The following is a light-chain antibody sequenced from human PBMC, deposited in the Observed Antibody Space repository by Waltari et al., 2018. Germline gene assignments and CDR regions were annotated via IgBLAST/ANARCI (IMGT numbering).Light chain of an antibody. J-gene: IGKJ1*01. CDR1: QGISSY. CDR3: QQYNSAPPT. V-gene: IGKV1-16*01. Sequence: DIQMTQSPSSLSASVGDTVTITCRASQGISSYLAWYQQKPGKAPKPLIYYASNLESGVPSRFSGSGSGTEFTLTISSLQPEDFATYYCQQYNSAPPTFGQGTKVEIK. CDR2: YAS.